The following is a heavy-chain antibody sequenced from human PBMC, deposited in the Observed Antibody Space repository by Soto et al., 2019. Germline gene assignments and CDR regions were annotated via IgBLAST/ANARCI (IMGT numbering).Heavy chain of an antibody. Sequence: GGSLRLSCAASGFTFSSYAMSWVRQAPGKGLEGVSAISGSSSSYIYYADSVKGRFTISRDNAKNSLYLQMNSLRAEGTAVYYCARGAYSHWYFDLWGRGTLVTVSS. V-gene: IGHV3-21*01. CDR3: ARGAYSHWYFDL. CDR1: GFTFSSYA. D-gene: IGHD5-18*01. CDR2: ISGSSSSYI. J-gene: IGHJ2*01.